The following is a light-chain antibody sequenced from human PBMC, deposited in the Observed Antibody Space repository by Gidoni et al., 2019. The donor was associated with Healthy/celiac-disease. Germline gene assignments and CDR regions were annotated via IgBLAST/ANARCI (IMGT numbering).Light chain of an antibody. CDR2: LGS. J-gene: IGKJ2*01. CDR1: QSLLHSNGYNY. V-gene: IGKV2-28*01. Sequence: DIVMTQSPLSLPVTPGEPASISCRSSQSLLHSNGYNYLDWYLQKPGQSPQLLIDLGSNRASGGPDRFSGSGSGTDFTLRMLGFIYCMQALQTPPYTFGQGTKLEIK. CDR3: MQALQTPPYT.